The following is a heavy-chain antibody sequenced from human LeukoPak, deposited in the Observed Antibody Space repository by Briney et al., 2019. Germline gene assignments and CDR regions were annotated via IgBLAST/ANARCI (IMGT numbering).Heavy chain of an antibody. Sequence: SETLSFTCAVYGGSFSGYYWSWIRQPPGKGLEWIGEINHSGSTNYNPSLKSRVTISVDTSKNQFSLKLSSVTAADTAVYYCARVRGYSYDRRFDYWGQGTLVTVSS. CDR3: ARVRGYSYDRRFDY. CDR2: INHSGST. V-gene: IGHV4-34*01. D-gene: IGHD5-18*01. CDR1: GGSFSGYY. J-gene: IGHJ4*02.